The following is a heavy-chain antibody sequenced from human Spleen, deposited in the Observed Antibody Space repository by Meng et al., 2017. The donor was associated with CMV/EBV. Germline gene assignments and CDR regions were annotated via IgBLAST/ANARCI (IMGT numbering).Heavy chain of an antibody. CDR3: AREYSTSSGGRAFDI. D-gene: IGHD6-6*01. CDR1: GFTFSSYA. J-gene: IGHJ3*02. V-gene: IGHV3-7*01. CDR2: IKQDGSEK. Sequence: GGSLRLSCAASGFTFSSYAMSWVRQAPGKGLEWVANIKQDGSEKYYVDSVKGRFTISRDNAKNSLYLQMNSLRAEDTAVYYCAREYSTSSGGRAFDIWGQGTMVTVSS.